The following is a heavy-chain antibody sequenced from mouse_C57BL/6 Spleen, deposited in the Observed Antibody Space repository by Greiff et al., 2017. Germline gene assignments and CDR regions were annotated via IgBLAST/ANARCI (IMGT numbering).Heavy chain of an antibody. CDR3: ASYYSQGDAMDY. D-gene: IGHD2-12*01. CDR1: GYTFTDYY. CDR2: INPNNGGT. J-gene: IGHJ4*01. Sequence: VQLQQSGPELVKPGASVKISCKASGYTFTDYYMNWVKQSHGKSLEWIGDINPNNGGTSYNQKFKGKATLTVDKSSSTAYMELRSLTSEDSAVYYCASYYSQGDAMDYWGQGTSVTVSS. V-gene: IGHV1-26*01.